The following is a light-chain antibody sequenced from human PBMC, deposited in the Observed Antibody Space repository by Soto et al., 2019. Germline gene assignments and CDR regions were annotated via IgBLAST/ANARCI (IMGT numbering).Light chain of an antibody. J-gene: IGKJ3*01. V-gene: IGKV1-12*02. Sequence: DIQLTQSPASVSAAVGDRINISCRASQPIKTWLAWYQQKPGKGPKLLIYTASTLETGVPSRFRGSGSGTDFTLTISSLQPEDAAIYSCQQAASFPFTFGHGAKV. CDR1: QPIKTW. CDR3: QQAASFPFT. CDR2: TAS.